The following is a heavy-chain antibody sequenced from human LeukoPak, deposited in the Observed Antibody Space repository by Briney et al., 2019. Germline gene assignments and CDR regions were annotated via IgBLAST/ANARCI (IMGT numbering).Heavy chain of an antibody. CDR1: GITFNRNA. V-gene: IGHV3-23*01. D-gene: IGHD3-22*01. CDR3: AKTLYYDSRGYYKPFDY. J-gene: IGHJ4*02. Sequence: GGSLRLSCAASGITFNRNAISWVRQAPGKGLEWVSTIGGSGDKAFYADSVKGRFTISRDNSKNTLFLRMNSLRAEDTAEYYCAKTLYYDSRGYYKPFDYWGQGTLVTVSS. CDR2: IGGSGDKA.